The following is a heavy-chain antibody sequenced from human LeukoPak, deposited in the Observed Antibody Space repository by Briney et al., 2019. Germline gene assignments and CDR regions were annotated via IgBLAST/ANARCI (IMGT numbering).Heavy chain of an antibody. D-gene: IGHD1-26*01. CDR2: IWSDGSNK. Sequence: GGSLRLSCAASGFTFSSYGVHWVRQAPGKGLEWVAVIWSDGSNKDYADSVKGRFTISRDNSKNTLYLEMNRLRAEDTAVYYCAKDRGATGSDWFDPWGQGTLVSVSS. CDR3: AKDRGATGSDWFDP. CDR1: GFTFSSYG. J-gene: IGHJ5*02. V-gene: IGHV3-33*06.